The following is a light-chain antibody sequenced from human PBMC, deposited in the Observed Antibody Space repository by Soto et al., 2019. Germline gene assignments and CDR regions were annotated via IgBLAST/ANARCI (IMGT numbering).Light chain of an antibody. CDR2: EVT. V-gene: IGLV2-23*02. J-gene: IGLJ1*01. CDR1: NSDVGSYNL. CDR3: FSYAGDSVYV. Sequence: QSALTQPASVSGSPRQSITISCTGTNSDVGSYNLVSWFQQHPGKAPKLVIYEVTKRPSGVSDRFSGSKSSNTASLTISGLQAEDEADYYCFSYAGDSVYVFGTGTKVTVL.